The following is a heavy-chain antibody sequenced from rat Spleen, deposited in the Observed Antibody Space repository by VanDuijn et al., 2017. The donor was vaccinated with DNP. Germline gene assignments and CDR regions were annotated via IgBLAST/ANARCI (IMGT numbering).Heavy chain of an antibody. Sequence: EVQLQESGPGLVKPSQSLSLTCSVTGHSITSSYSWNWIRKFPGNKLEWLGYINNAGSTNYNPSLKSRISITRDTSKNQFFLQVNSVTTEDTATYYCARSYYDGSYYYGNWGRGVMVTVSS. CDR2: INNAGST. CDR3: ARSYYDGSYYYGN. CDR1: GHSITSSYS. J-gene: IGHJ2*01. V-gene: IGHV3-3*01. D-gene: IGHD1-12*02.